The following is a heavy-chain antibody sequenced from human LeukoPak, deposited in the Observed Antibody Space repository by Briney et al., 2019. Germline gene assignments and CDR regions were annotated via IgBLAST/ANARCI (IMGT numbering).Heavy chain of an antibody. V-gene: IGHV4-59*04. CDR3: APQRGGLTRFDY. CDR2: IYYSGST. CDR1: GGSISSNY. J-gene: IGHJ4*02. Sequence: SETLSLTCTVSGGSISSNYWSWIRQPPGKGLEWIGYIYYSGSTYYNPSLKSRVTISVDTSKNQFSLKLTSVTAADTAVYYCAPQRGGLTRFDYWGQGTLVTVSS. D-gene: IGHD3-16*01.